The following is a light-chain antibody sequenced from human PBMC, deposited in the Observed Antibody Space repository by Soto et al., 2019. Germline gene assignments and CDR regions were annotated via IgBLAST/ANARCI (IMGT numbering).Light chain of an antibody. CDR1: SSDVGSYNR. V-gene: IGLV2-18*02. J-gene: IGLJ1*01. CDR3: SSYTSSNNYV. Sequence: QSALTQPPSVSGSPGQSVTISCTGTSSDVGSYNRVSWYQQPLGTAPKLMIYEVSNRPSGVPDRFSGSKSGNTASLTISGLQAEDAADYYCSSYTSSNNYVFGTGTKLTVL. CDR2: EVS.